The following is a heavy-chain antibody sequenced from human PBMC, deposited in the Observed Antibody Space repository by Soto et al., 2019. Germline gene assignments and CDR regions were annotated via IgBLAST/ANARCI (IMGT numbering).Heavy chain of an antibody. J-gene: IGHJ3*02. D-gene: IGHD6-25*01. V-gene: IGHV3-13*01. CDR3: ARDRSGLTQRRGTLYTFDI. Sequence: EVQLVESGGGLVQPGGSLRLSCAASGFTFSSYDMHWVRQATGKGLEWVSAIGTAGDTYYPGSVKGRFTISRENAKNSLYLQMNSLRAEDTAVYYCARDRSGLTQRRGTLYTFDIWGQGTMVTVSS. CDR1: GFTFSSYD. CDR2: IGTAGDT.